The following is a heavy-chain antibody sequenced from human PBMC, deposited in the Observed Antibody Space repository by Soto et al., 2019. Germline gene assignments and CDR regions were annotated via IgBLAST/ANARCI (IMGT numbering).Heavy chain of an antibody. V-gene: IGHV3-9*01. CDR1: GFTFDDYA. CDR2: ISWNSGSI. CDR3: AKGGSSSWYSNYYYYYYMDV. D-gene: IGHD6-13*01. Sequence: EVQLVESGGGLVQPGRSLRLSCAASGFTFDDYAMHWVRQAPGKGLVWVSGISWNSGSIGYADSVKGRFTISRDNAKNSLYLQMNSLRAEDTALYYCAKGGSSSWYSNYYYYYYMDVWGKGTTVTVSS. J-gene: IGHJ6*03.